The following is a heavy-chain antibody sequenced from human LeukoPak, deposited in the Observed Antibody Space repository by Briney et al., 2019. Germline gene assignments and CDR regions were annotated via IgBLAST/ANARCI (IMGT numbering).Heavy chain of an antibody. CDR1: GGSISSSSYY. Sequence: PSETLSLTCTVSGGSISSSSYYWGWIRQPPGKGLEWIGSVYYTGASYYNPSLKSRVTISIDTSKKHFSLKLTSVTAADTAVYYCARGAPPQNWGQGTLVAVSS. CDR2: VYYTGAS. V-gene: IGHV4-39*07. J-gene: IGHJ4*02. CDR3: ARGAPPQN.